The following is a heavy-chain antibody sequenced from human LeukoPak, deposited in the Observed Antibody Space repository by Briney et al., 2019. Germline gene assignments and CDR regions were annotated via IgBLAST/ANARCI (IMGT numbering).Heavy chain of an antibody. CDR2: IIPIFGTA. CDR3: ARAPYYYYYMDV. CDR1: NYTFTNYG. V-gene: IGHV1-69*06. Sequence: SVKVSCKASNYTFTNYGISWVRQAPGQGLEWMGGIIPIFGTANYAQKFQGRVTITADKSTSTAYMELSSLRSEDTAVYYCARAPYYYYYMDVWGKGTTVTVSS. J-gene: IGHJ6*03.